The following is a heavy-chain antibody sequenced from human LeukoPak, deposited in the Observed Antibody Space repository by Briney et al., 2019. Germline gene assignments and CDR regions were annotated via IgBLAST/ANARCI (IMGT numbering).Heavy chain of an antibody. J-gene: IGHJ4*02. CDR3: ARDQRGYSGYDYYVGVDY. D-gene: IGHD5-12*01. V-gene: IGHV1-2*02. Sequence: ASVKVSCKASGYTFTGYYMHWVRQAPGQGLEWMGWINPNSGGTNYAQKFQGRVTMTRDTSISTAYMELSRLRSYDTAVYYCARDQRGYSGYDYYVGVDYGAREPWSPSPQ. CDR1: GYTFTGYY. CDR2: INPNSGGT.